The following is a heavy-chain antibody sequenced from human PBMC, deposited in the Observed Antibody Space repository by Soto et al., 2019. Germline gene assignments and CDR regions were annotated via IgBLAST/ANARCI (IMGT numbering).Heavy chain of an antibody. CDR3: VRDRALDSSGHWFDT. CDR1: GRSVSSGGYY. J-gene: IGHJ5*02. CDR2: IYHIGSP. D-gene: IGHD6-19*01. Sequence: TLSLTCTVSGRSVSSGGYYWTWIRRHPGRGLEWIGYIYHIGSPYYNPSLESRVTISLDTSKNQFSLNLTSVTAADTAIYYCVRDRALDSSGHWFDTWGQGTLVTVSS. V-gene: IGHV4-31*03.